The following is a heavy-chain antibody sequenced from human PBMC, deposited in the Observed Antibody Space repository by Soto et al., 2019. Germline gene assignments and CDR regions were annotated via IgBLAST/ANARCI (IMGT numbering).Heavy chain of an antibody. D-gene: IGHD4-17*01. CDR1: GLTFSSYA. V-gene: IGHV3-23*01. CDR3: AKDRGSYGDPSPIDY. J-gene: IGHJ4*02. Sequence: PRGSLRLSCAASGLTFSSYAMGWVRQAPGKGLEWVSAISGSGGSTYYADSVKGRFTISRDNSKNTLYLQMNSLRAEDTAVYYCAKDRGSYGDPSPIDYWGQGTLVTVSS. CDR2: ISGSGGST.